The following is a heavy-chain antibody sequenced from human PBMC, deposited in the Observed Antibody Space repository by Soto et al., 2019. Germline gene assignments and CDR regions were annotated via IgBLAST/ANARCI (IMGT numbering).Heavy chain of an antibody. Sequence: GGSLRLSCAASGFTFSSYGMHWVRQAPGKGLEWVAVISYDGSNKYYADSVKGRFTISRDNSKNTLYLQMNSLRAEDTAVYYCAKDPDPYYDSSGYYYYWGQGTLVTVSS. CDR3: AKDPDPYYDSSGYYYY. D-gene: IGHD3-22*01. J-gene: IGHJ4*02. V-gene: IGHV3-30*18. CDR2: ISYDGSNK. CDR1: GFTFSSYG.